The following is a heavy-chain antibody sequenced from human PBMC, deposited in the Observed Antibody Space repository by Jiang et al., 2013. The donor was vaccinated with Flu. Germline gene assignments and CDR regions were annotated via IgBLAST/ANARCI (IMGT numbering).Heavy chain of an antibody. CDR3: ARSNSNWRCFDL. V-gene: IGHV6-1*01. CDR2: TYYRSKWYN. CDR1: GDSVSSNSVA. D-gene: IGHD6-13*01. Sequence: SQTLSLTCAISGDSVSSNSVAWHWIRQSPSRGLEWLGRTYYRSKWYNDYAVSVKSRITINPDTSRNQFXLQLNSVTPEDTAVYYCARSNSNWRCFDLWGRGTLVTV. J-gene: IGHJ2*01.